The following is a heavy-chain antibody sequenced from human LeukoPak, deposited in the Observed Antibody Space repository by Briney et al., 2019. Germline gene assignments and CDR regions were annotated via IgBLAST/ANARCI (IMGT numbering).Heavy chain of an antibody. CDR3: ATNSDYRFEY. V-gene: IGHV3-7*01. CDR2: IEKDGSKK. D-gene: IGHD3-22*01. CDR1: RFTFSSYW. Sequence: GGSLRLSCAASRFTFSSYWMSWVRQAPGRGLEWVANIEKDGSKKNYVDSVKGRFTISRDNAKNSLFLQMNSLRDEDTAVYYSATNSDYRFEYWGQGTLVTVSS. J-gene: IGHJ4*02.